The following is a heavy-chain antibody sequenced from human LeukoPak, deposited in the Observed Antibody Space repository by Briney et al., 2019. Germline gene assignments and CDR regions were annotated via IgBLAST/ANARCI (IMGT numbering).Heavy chain of an antibody. CDR1: GYTFSSYA. V-gene: IGHV1-3*01. CDR2: INAGNGHT. D-gene: IGHD3-10*02. J-gene: IGHJ4*02. CDR3: ATVITMYYFDY. Sequence: ASVKVSCKASGYTFSSYAMHWVRQAPGQRLEWMGWINAGNGHTKYSQKFQGRVTITRDTSASTAYMELSSLRSEDTAMYYCATVITMYYFDYWGQGTLVTVSS.